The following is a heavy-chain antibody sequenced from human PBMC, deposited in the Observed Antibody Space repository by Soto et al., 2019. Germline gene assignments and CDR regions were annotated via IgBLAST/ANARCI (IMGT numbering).Heavy chain of an antibody. Sequence: GGSLRLSCAVSGVTLTNIWMNWVRQAPGKGPEWVGRIKSKTDGGTTDYAAPVKGRFTISRDDSENTLYLQMNSLKTEDTAVYYCSHGYYQYFDSWGQGTLVTVSS. V-gene: IGHV3-15*07. J-gene: IGHJ4*02. CDR3: SHGYYQYFDS. CDR1: GVTLTNIW. CDR2: IKSKTDGGTT. D-gene: IGHD5-18*01.